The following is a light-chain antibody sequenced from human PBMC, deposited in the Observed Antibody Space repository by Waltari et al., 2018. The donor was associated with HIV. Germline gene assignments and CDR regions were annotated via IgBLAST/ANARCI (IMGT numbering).Light chain of an antibody. J-gene: IGKJ1*01. CDR1: HSISNN. CDR3: QQSYSTPPRT. CDR2: AAS. Sequence: DIQMTQSTSSLSASVGDRVTNTCRASHSISNNLNWYQQKPGTAPKVLMYAASSSQSGVPSRFSGSGSGTDFTLTISSLQPEDFATYYCQQSYSTPPRTFGQGTKVEIK. V-gene: IGKV1-39*01.